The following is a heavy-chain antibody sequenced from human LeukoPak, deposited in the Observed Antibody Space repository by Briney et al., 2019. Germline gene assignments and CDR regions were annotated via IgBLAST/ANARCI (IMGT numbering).Heavy chain of an antibody. CDR1: GGSISSSSYY. V-gene: IGHV4-39*01. J-gene: IGHJ4*02. CDR3: ARHQIVVHYFDY. CDR2: IYYSGST. Sequence: KPSETLSLTCTVSGGSISSSSYYWGWIRQPPGKGMEWIGSIYYSGSTYYNPSLKSRVTISVDTSKNQFSLKLSSVTAADTAVYYCARHQIVVHYFDYWGQGTLVTVSS. D-gene: IGHD3-22*01.